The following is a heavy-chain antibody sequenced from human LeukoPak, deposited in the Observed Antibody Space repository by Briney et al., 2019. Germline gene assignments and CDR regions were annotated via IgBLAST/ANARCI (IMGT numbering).Heavy chain of an antibody. J-gene: IGHJ6*03. V-gene: IGHV3-30*01. CDR1: GFTFSSYA. D-gene: IGHD6-13*01. CDR2: ISYDGSNK. Sequence: GRSLRLSCAASGFTFSSYAMHWVRQAPGKGLEWVAVISYDGSNKYYADSVKGRFTISRDNSKNTLYLQMNSLRAEDTAVYYCARDQVARWQQPLNYYYYYYMDVWGKGTTVTVSS. CDR3: ARDQVARWQQPLNYYYYYYMDV.